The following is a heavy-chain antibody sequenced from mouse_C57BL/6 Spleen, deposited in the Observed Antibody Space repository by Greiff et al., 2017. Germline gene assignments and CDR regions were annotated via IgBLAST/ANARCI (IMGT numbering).Heavy chain of an antibody. CDR3: ARKWGGAYAMDY. CDR1: GYTFTDYY. Sequence: EVQLQQSGPVLVKPGASVKMSCKASGYTFTDYYMNWVKQSHGKSLEWIGVINPYNGGTSYNQKFKGKATLTVDKSSSTAYMELNSRSSEDSAVYYCARKWGGAYAMDYWGQGTSVTVSS. CDR2: INPYNGGT. V-gene: IGHV1-19*01. J-gene: IGHJ4*01.